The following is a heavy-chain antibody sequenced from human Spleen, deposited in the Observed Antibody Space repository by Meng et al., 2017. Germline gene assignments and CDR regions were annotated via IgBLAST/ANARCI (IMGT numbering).Heavy chain of an antibody. D-gene: IGHD5-18*01. CDR3: SRGPLSGGYPIDY. V-gene: IGHV4-34*01. CDR2: INHNGST. J-gene: IGHJ4*02. CDR1: GGSFSAYY. Sequence: GSLRLSCAVYGGSFSAYYWTWIRQSPGTGLGWVWEINHNGSTNYNPSLKSRVTISIDTAKNQFSLKLSSVTAAATAVYFCSRGPLSGGYPIDYWGQGTLVTVSS.